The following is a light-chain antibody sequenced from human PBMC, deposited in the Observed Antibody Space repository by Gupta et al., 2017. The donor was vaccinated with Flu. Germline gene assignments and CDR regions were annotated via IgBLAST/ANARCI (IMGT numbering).Light chain of an antibody. CDR1: QGISNY. J-gene: IGKJ1*01. V-gene: IGKV1-27*01. CDR2: AAS. Sequence: GDTVTITCRASQGISNYLAWYQQKPGKVPKLLIYAASTLQSGVPSRFSGSGSGTDFTLTISSLQPEDVATYYCQKYNSAPRTFGQGTKVEIK. CDR3: QKYNSAPRT.